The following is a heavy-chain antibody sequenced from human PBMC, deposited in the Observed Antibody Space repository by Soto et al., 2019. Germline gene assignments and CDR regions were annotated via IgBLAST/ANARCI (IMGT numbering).Heavy chain of an antibody. V-gene: IGHV5-10-1*01. J-gene: IGHJ3*02. Sequence: PGKSLKISCKGSGYSFTSYWISWVRQMPGKGLEWMGRIDPSDSYTNYSPSFQGHVTISADKSISTAYLQWSSLKASDTAMYYCARQGYDSSGYPMDAFDIWGQGTMVTVSS. D-gene: IGHD3-22*01. CDR2: IDPSDSYT. CDR3: ARQGYDSSGYPMDAFDI. CDR1: GYSFTSYW.